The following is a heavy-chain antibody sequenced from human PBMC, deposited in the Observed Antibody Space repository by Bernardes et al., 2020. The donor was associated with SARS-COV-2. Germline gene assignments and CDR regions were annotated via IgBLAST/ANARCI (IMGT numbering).Heavy chain of an antibody. CDR2: ISFSGGTI. CDR3: SREGSGFDP. J-gene: IGHJ5*02. CDR1: GFTFSRYN. Sequence: GWSLRLSCEASGFTFSRYNMNWVRQAPGKGLEWVSFISFSGGTIFYADSLKGRFTISRDNAQNSLYLQMNSLRDEDTAIYYCSREGSGFDPWGQGTLVTVSS. V-gene: IGHV3-48*02.